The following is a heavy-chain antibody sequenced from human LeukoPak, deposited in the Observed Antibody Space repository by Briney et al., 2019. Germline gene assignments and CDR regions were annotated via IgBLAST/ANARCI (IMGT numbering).Heavy chain of an antibody. D-gene: IGHD4-23*01. V-gene: IGHV3-7*01. CDR2: IKQDGSEK. Sequence: GGSLRLSCAASGFTSSSYWMSWVRQAPGKGLEWVANIKQDGSEKYYVDSVKGRFTISRDNAKNSLYLQMNSLRAEDTAVYYCARDDLRWYPSSDFDYWGQGTLVTVSS. CDR3: ARDDLRWYPSSDFDY. J-gene: IGHJ4*02. CDR1: GFTSSSYW.